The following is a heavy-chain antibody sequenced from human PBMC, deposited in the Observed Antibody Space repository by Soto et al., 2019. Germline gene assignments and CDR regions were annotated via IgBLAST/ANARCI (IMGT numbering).Heavy chain of an antibody. J-gene: IGHJ4*02. CDR3: ARALSSDDILDS. V-gene: IGHV4-31*03. D-gene: IGHD3-9*01. CDR1: GGSISSGGYY. CDR2: IYRSGTS. Sequence: QVQLQESGPGLVKPSQTLSLTCTVSGGSISSGGYYWIWIRQHPGKGLEGIGYIYRSGTSYYNPSLKSRLTMSVHTSTNQFSLNVSSVAAAGTAVYYWARALSSDDILDSWGQGTQVTVTS.